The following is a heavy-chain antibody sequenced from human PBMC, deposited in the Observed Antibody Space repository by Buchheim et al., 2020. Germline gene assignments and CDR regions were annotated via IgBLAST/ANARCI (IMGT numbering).Heavy chain of an antibody. V-gene: IGHV1-8*01. Sequence: QVQLVQSGAEVKKPGASVKVSCKASGYTFTSYDINWVRQATGQGLEWMGWMNPNSGNTGYAQKFQGRVTMTRNTSISTAYMELSSLRSEDTAVYYCARRYDFWSGYYVSNLLYYYYYGMDVWGQGTT. CDR3: ARRYDFWSGYYVSNLLYYYYYGMDV. CDR1: GYTFTSYD. CDR2: MNPNSGNT. J-gene: IGHJ6*02. D-gene: IGHD3-3*01.